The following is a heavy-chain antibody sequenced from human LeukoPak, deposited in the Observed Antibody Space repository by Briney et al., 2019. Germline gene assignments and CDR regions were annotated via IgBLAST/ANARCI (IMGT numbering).Heavy chain of an antibody. V-gene: IGHV3-48*01. D-gene: IGHD3-22*01. CDR1: ALTFSDYS. J-gene: IGHJ4*02. Sequence: PGGSLRLSCAASALTFSDYSMNWVRQAPGKGLEWISYISSNGSTIYYAASVKGRFTISRDNAKNSLYLQMNSLRAEDTAVYYCAREASYYYDSSGYDLWGQGTLVTVSS. CDR3: AREASYYYDSSGYDL. CDR2: ISSNGSTI.